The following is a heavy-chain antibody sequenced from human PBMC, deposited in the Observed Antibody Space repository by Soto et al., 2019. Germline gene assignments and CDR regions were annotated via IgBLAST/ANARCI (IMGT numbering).Heavy chain of an antibody. J-gene: IGHJ6*03. V-gene: IGHV4-39*01. Sequence: PSETLSLTCTVSGGSISSSSYYWGWIRQPPGKGLEWIGSIYYSGSTYYNPSLKSRVTISVDTSKNQFSLKLSSVTAADTAVYYCASLYSGYDFYYYYYMDVWGKGTTVTVSS. CDR3: ASLYSGYDFYYYYYMDV. CDR2: IYYSGST. CDR1: GGSISSSSYY. D-gene: IGHD5-12*01.